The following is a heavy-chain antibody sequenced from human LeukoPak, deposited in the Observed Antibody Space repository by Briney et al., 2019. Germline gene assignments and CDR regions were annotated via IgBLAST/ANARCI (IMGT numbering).Heavy chain of an antibody. J-gene: IGHJ4*02. CDR2: ISGSGSSS. V-gene: IGHV3-23*01. D-gene: IGHD2-15*01. CDR3: AKSPTVVVFLPPDC. CDR1: GFNSGFDFHIYA. Sequence: GGSLRLSCAASGFNSGFDFHIYAMTWVRQAPGKGLEWVSTISGSGSSSDYVASARGRFTISRDNSNKTLFLQMDSLRVEDTARYYCAKSPTVVVFLPPDCWGQGVQVTVPS.